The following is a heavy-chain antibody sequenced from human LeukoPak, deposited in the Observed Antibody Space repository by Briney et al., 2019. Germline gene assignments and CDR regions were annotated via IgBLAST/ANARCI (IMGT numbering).Heavy chain of an antibody. V-gene: IGHV5-51*01. CDR3: ARQGYSSGWDYFDF. J-gene: IGHJ4*02. Sequence: GESLKISCKGPGYSFTSYWIGWVRQMPGKGPERMGSINPGDSDTRSSPAFQGQVTISADKSIRNAYLQWSSLKASDTAMYYCARQGYSSGWDYFDFWGQGTLVTVSS. CDR2: INPGDSDT. D-gene: IGHD6-19*01. CDR1: GYSFTSYW.